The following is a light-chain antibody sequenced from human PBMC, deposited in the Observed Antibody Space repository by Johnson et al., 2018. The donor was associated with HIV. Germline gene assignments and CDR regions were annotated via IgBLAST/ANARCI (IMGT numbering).Light chain of an antibody. Sequence: QSVLTQPPSVSAAPGQKVTISCSGSSSNIGNNYVSWYQQFPGTAPKLVIYDNNKRPSGIPDRFSGSKSGTSATLGITGLQTGDDADYYCGTWDSSLSAYVFGTGTQVTVL. J-gene: IGLJ1*01. CDR1: SSNIGNNY. CDR3: GTWDSSLSAYV. CDR2: DNN. V-gene: IGLV1-51*01.